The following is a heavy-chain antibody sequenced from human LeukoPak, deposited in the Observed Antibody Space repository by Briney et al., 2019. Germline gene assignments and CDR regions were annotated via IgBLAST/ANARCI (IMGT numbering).Heavy chain of an antibody. D-gene: IGHD2-21*01. Sequence: LAGGSLRLSCAASGFTLSSYSMNWVRQAPGKGLEWVSYISSSSSTIYYADSVKGRFTISRDNAKNSLYLQMNSLRAEDTAVYYCARDLLLWWGDTKFDPWGQGTLVTVSS. V-gene: IGHV3-48*01. CDR1: GFTLSSYS. J-gene: IGHJ5*02. CDR3: ARDLLLWWGDTKFDP. CDR2: ISSSSSTI.